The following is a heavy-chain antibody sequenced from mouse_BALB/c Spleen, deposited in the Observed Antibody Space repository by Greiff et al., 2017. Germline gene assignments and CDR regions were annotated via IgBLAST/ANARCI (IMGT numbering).Heavy chain of an antibody. Sequence: VQLQQPGAELVKPGASVKLSCKASGYTFTSYYMYWVKQRPGQGLEWIGGINPSNGGTNFNEKFKSKATLTVDKSSSTAYMQLSSLTSEDSAVYYCTRSRYGNSDYYFDYWGQGTTLTVSS. CDR1: GYTFTSYY. CDR3: TRSRYGNSDYYFDY. CDR2: INPSNGGT. V-gene: IGHV1S81*02. D-gene: IGHD2-1*01. J-gene: IGHJ2*01.